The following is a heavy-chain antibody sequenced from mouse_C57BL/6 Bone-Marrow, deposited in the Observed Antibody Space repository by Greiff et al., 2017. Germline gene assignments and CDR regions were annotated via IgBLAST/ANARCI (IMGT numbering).Heavy chain of an antibody. CDR2: ISSGGSYT. D-gene: IGHD2-4*01. V-gene: IGHV5-6*01. CDR3: ARHEGLRRFAY. J-gene: IGHJ3*01. CDR1: GFTFSSYG. Sequence: VQLQQSGGDLVKPGGSLKLSCAASGFTFSSYGMSWVRQTPDKRLEWVATISSGGSYTYYPDRVTGRFTISRDNAKNTLYLQMSSQKSEDTAMYYCARHEGLRRFAYWGQGTLVTVSA.